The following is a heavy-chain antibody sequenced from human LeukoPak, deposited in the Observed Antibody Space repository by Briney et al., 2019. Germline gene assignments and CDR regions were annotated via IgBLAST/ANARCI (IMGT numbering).Heavy chain of an antibody. J-gene: IGHJ5*02. CDR1: GFTVSSNY. V-gene: IGHV3-66*01. CDR2: IYSGGST. CDR3: ARDRITGTTYWFDP. D-gene: IGHD1-20*01. Sequence: GGSLRLSCAASGFTVSSNYMSWVRQAPEKGLEWVSVIYSGGSTYYADSVKGRYTISRDNSKNTLYLQMNSLRAEDTAVYYCARDRITGTTYWFDPWGQGTLVTVSS.